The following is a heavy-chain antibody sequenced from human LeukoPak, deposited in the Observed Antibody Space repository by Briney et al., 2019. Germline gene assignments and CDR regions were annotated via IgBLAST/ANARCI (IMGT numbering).Heavy chain of an antibody. J-gene: IGHJ4*02. Sequence: GGSLRLSCAASGITFSTYNMHWVRQAPGKWLEWVSSMSVSGSHIYYADSVKGRFTVSRDNAKNSLYMQMNRLRGEDTAVYYCGKDDLDDYNSGWYPDYWGQGTLVTVSS. CDR3: GKDDLDDYNSGWYPDY. CDR1: GITFSTYN. D-gene: IGHD6-19*01. CDR2: MSVSGSHI. V-gene: IGHV3-21*01.